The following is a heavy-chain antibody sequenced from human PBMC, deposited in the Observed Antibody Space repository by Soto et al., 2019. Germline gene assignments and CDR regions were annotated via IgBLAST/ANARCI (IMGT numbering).Heavy chain of an antibody. CDR2: IKYDGSEI. Sequence: EVLLEESGGGLVQPGGSLRLSCAASGFTFSAYWMSWVRQAPGKGLEWVAKIKYDGSEIFYVDSVKGRFTISRDNAKNSLYLQMNRLRPEDTAVYYCARDINWAFEYWGQGALGTVSS. CDR1: GFTFSAYW. D-gene: IGHD3-16*01. V-gene: IGHV3-7*04. CDR3: ARDINWAFEY. J-gene: IGHJ4*02.